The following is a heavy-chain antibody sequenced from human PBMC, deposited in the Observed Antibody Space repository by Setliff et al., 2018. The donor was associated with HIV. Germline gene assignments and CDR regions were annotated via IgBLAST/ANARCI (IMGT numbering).Heavy chain of an antibody. Sequence: SETLSLTCTVFGDSLSSSIYYWGWIRQSPGNALEWIGGISFSGSTDSVKGRFTISRDNSKNTLYLQMNSLRAEDTAVYYCARVSPWFDPWGQGTLVTVSS. CDR3: ARVSPWFDP. J-gene: IGHJ5*02. CDR2: ISFSGST. CDR1: GDSLSSSIYY. V-gene: IGHV4-39*07.